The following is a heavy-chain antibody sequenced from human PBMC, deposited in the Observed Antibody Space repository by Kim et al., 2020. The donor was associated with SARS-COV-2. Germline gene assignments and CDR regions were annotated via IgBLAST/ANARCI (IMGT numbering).Heavy chain of an antibody. J-gene: IGHJ4*02. D-gene: IGHD6-13*01. CDR3: ARVYRGSSSWFGY. CDR2: INPNSGGT. V-gene: IGHV1-2*02. Sequence: ASVKVSCKASGYTFTGYYMHWVRQAPGQGLEWMGWINPNSGGTNYAQKFQGRVTMTRDTSISTAYMELSRLRSDDTAVYYCARVYRGSSSWFGYWGQGTLVTVSS. CDR1: GYTFTGYY.